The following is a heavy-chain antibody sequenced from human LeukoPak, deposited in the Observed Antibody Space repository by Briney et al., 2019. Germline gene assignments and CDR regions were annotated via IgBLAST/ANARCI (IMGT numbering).Heavy chain of an antibody. J-gene: IGHJ4*02. Sequence: SQTLSLTCTVSGGSISSGGYYWSWIRQPPGKGLEWIGYIYHSGSTYYNPSLKSRVTISVDRSKNQFPLKLSSVTAADTAVYYCARERAGDFDYWGQGTLVTVSS. V-gene: IGHV4-30-2*01. CDR2: IYHSGST. CDR1: GGSISSGGYY. CDR3: ARERAGDFDY. D-gene: IGHD6-19*01.